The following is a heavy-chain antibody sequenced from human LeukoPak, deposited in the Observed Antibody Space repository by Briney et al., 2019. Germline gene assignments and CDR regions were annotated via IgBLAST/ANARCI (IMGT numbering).Heavy chain of an antibody. V-gene: IGHV4-34*01. CDR3: ASLGYYYYYGMDV. CDR2: INHSGST. D-gene: IGHD7-27*01. CDR1: GGSFSGYY. Sequence: SETLSLTCAVYGGSFSGYYWSWIRQPPGKGLEWIGEINHSGSTNYNPSLKSRVTISVDTSKNQFSLELSSVTAADTAVYYCASLGYYYYYGMDVWGKGTTVTVSS. J-gene: IGHJ6*04.